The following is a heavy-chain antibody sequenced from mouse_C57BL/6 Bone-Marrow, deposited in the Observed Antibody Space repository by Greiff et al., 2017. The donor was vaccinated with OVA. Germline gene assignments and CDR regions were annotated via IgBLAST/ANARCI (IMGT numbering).Heavy chain of an antibody. CDR1: GFTFSSYA. J-gene: IGHJ3*01. CDR3: ARGSYYDYAWFAY. CDR2: ISDGGSYT. D-gene: IGHD2-4*01. V-gene: IGHV5-4*03. Sequence: EVMLVESGGGLVKPGGSLKLSCAASGFTFSSYAMSWVRQTPEKRLEWVATISDGGSYTYYPDNVKGRFTISRDNAKNNLYLQMSHLKSEDTAMYYCARGSYYDYAWFAYWGQGTLVTVSA.